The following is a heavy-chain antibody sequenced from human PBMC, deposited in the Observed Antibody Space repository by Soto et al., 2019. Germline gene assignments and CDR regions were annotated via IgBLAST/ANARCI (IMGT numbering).Heavy chain of an antibody. V-gene: IGHV1-18*04. CDR2: ISTYNGNT. D-gene: IGHD3-9*01. J-gene: IGHJ4*02. CDR1: GYTFTSYG. Sequence: ASVKVSCKTSGYTFTSYGISWVRQAPGQGLEWMGWISTYNGNTNYAQKFQGRATMTTDTSTTTAYMELRSLKSDDTAVYYCARGPPYDIGTGWGQGTLVTVSS. CDR3: ARGPPYDIGTG.